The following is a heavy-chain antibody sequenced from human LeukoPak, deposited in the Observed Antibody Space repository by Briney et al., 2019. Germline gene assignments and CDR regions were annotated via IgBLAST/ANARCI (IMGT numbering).Heavy chain of an antibody. V-gene: IGHV4-34*01. D-gene: IGHD3-10*01. J-gene: IGHJ6*02. CDR2: IYHSGST. CDR3: ARGRGGMLRGHTLNYYYYGMDV. CDR1: GGSFSSYY. Sequence: SETLSLTCAVYGGSFSSYYWNWLRRPPGKGLEWIGEIYHSGSTRYNPSLRSRVTISVDTSKNQFSLTLSSVTAADTAVYYCARGRGGMLRGHTLNYYYYGMDVWGQGTTVTVSS.